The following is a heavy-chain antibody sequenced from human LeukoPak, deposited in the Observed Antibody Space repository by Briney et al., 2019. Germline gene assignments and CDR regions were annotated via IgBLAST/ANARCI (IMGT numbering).Heavy chain of an antibody. CDR1: GYTFTGYY. Sequence: ASVKVSCKASGYTFTGYYMHWVRQAPGQGLEWMGWINPNSGGTNYAQKFQGRVTMTRDTSISTAYMELSRLRSDDTAVYYCAIEHSYCGGGSCYYYYYGMDVWGQGTTVTVSS. CDR2: INPNSGGT. CDR3: AIEHSYCGGGSCYYYYYGMDV. D-gene: IGHD2-15*01. V-gene: IGHV1-2*02. J-gene: IGHJ6*02.